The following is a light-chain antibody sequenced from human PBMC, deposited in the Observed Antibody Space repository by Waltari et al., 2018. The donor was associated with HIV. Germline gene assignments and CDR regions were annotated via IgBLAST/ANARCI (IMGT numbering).Light chain of an antibody. CDR1: ALPNQY. CDR3: QSADSSGTYLYV. J-gene: IGLJ1*01. CDR2: KDS. Sequence: SYELTQPPSVSVSPGQTARITCSGDALPNQYAYWYQQKPGQAPVLVLYKDSEGPSGIPERFSGSSSGTTVTLTISGVQAEDEADYFCQSADSSGTYLYVFGTGTKVTVL. V-gene: IGLV3-25*03.